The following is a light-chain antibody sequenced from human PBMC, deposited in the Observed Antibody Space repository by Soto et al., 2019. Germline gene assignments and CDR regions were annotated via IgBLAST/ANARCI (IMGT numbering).Light chain of an antibody. CDR1: SSDVGGYNY. V-gene: IGLV2-14*01. Sequence: QSALTQPASVSGSPGQSITISCTGTSSDVGGYNYVSWYQQHPGKAPKLMIYDVSNRPSGVSNRFSGSKSSNTASLTISGIQAEDEADYYCSSYTSSSTSVVFGGGTKLTVL. CDR3: SSYTSSSTSVV. J-gene: IGLJ2*01. CDR2: DVS.